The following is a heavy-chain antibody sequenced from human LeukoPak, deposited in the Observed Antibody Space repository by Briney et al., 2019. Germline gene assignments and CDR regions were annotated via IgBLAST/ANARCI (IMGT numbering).Heavy chain of an antibody. CDR1: GDSISPYY. J-gene: IGHJ4*02. Sequence: SETLSLTCTVSGDSISPYYWIWIRQSPGQGLDWIGYITYSGTTKFNPSLESRVTMSVDTSKNQLSMTLSSVTAADTAVYFCARARTHNGNYVAYFDYWGQGTLVTVSS. CDR2: ITYSGTT. V-gene: IGHV4-59*01. CDR3: ARARTHNGNYVAYFDY. D-gene: IGHD3-16*01.